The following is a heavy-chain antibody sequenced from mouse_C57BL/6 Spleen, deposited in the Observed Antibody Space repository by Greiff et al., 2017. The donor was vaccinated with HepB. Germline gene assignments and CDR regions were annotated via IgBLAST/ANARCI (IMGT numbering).Heavy chain of an antibody. CDR2: IYPGDGDT. J-gene: IGHJ2*01. CDR1: GYAFSSSW. V-gene: IGHV1-82*01. Sequence: VQLQESGPELVKPGASVKISCKASGYAFSSSWMNWVKQRPGKGLEWIGRIYPGDGDTNYNGKFKGKATLTADKSYSTAYMQLSSLTSEDSSVYFCAGWLLVYFGYWGHGTTLTVSS. CDR3: AGWLLVYFGY. D-gene: IGHD2-3*01.